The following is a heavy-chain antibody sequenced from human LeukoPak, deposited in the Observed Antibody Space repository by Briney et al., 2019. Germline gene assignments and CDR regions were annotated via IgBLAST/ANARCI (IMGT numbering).Heavy chain of an antibody. CDR3: ARISSLAVAGIN. D-gene: IGHD6-19*01. V-gene: IGHV3-48*03. CDR1: GFTFSSYE. CDR2: ISSSGSTI. J-gene: IGHJ4*02. Sequence: EGSLRLSCAASGFTFSSYEMNWVRQAPGKGLEWVSHISSSGSTIYYADSVKGRFTISRDNAKNSLYLQMNSLRAEDTAVYYCARISSLAVAGINWGQGTLVTVSS.